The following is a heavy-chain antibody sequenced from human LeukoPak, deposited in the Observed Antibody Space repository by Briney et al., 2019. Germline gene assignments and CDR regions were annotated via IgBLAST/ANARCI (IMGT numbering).Heavy chain of an antibody. Sequence: ASVRVSCKASGYTFTSYDINWVLQATGQGLEWMGWMNPNSGNTGYAQKFQGRVTMTRNTSISTAYMELSSLRSEDTAVYYCARLSSYDYVWGSYRCFQHWGQGTLVTVSS. V-gene: IGHV1-8*01. D-gene: IGHD3-16*02. J-gene: IGHJ1*01. CDR1: GYTFTSYD. CDR3: ARLSSYDYVWGSYRCFQH. CDR2: MNPNSGNT.